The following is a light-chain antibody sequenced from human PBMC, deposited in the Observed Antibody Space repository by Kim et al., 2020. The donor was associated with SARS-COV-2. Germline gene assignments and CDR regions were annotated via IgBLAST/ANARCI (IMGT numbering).Light chain of an antibody. CDR2: RDN. CDR1: KLEFKY. V-gene: IGLV3-1*01. J-gene: IGLJ2*01. CDR3: QVWDNSLGV. Sequence: VSPGETATISCTGDKLEFKYVCWYQRTAGHSPVLVLYRDNKRPSGIPERFSGSNSGNTATLTISGTQAMDEADYYCQVWDNSLGVFGAGTQLTVL.